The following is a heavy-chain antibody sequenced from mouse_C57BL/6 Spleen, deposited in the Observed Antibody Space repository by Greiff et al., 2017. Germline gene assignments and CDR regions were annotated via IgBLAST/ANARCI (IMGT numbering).Heavy chain of an antibody. CDR3: ASSHCYGSCYGYFDY. CDR2: IYPGSGST. V-gene: IGHV1-81*01. J-gene: IGHJ2*01. CDR1: GYTFTSYG. Sequence: QVQLQQSGAELVRPGASVKLSCKASGYTFTSYGISWVKQRPGQGLEWIGEIYPGSGSTYYNEKFKGKTTLTADKSSSTAYMQLRSLTSEDSAVYFCASSHCYGSCYGYFDYWGQGTTLTVSS. D-gene: IGHD1-1*01.